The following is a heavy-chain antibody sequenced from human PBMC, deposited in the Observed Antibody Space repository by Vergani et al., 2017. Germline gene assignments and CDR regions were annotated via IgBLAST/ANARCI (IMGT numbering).Heavy chain of an antibody. CDR2: IDPNSDGT. CDR3: ARGWSGYSTSWYFDF. D-gene: IGHD6-13*01. J-gene: IGHJ4*02. V-gene: IGHV1-2*02. CDR1: GYTFNGYY. Sequence: QVQLVQSGTEVKKPGASVKVSCKASGYTFNGYYIHWVRQAPGQGLEYMGWIDPNSDGTNYAQKFQGRVTMTSDTSISTAYMELSRLRSDDTAVYYCARGWSGYSTSWYFDFWGQGTLVTVSS.